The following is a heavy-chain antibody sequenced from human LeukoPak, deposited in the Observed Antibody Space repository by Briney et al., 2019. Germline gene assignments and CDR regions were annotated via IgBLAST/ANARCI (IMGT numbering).Heavy chain of an antibody. CDR2: INWNGGST. J-gene: IGHJ4*02. D-gene: IGHD3-9*01. V-gene: IGHV3-20*04. Sequence: GGSLRLSXAASGFTFDDYGMSWVRQAPGKGLEWVSGINWNGGSTGYADSVKGRFTISRDNAKNSLYLQMNSLRAEDTALYYCARGPNYDILTGYYNYWGQGTLVTVSS. CDR3: ARGPNYDILTGYYNY. CDR1: GFTFDDYG.